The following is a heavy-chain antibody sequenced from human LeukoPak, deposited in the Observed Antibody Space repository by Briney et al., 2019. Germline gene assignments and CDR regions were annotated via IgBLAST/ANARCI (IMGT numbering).Heavy chain of an antibody. CDR2: ISGSTTDI. Sequence: GGSLRLSCAASGFTFTAYTINWVRQAPGKGLEWVSYISGSTTDIYYADSVKGRFTISRDNAKRSVYLQMNSLGVEDTAVYYCAELGITMIGGVWGKGTTVTISS. V-gene: IGHV3-21*01. CDR3: AELGITMIGGV. CDR1: GFTFTAYT. J-gene: IGHJ6*04. D-gene: IGHD3-10*02.